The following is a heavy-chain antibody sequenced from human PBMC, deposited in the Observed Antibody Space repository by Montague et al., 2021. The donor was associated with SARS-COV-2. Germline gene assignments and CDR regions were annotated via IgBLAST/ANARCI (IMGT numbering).Heavy chain of an antibody. Sequence: SLRLSCAASGFTFRSYWTHWVRQVPGRELVWVSRIRPDGTSTHYAASVKGRFIISRDNAKNTLSLEMTNLRVDDTAIYFCVRPLWFGDSDYYFESWGQGTLVSVSS. CDR3: VRPLWFGDSDYYFES. J-gene: IGHJ4*02. CDR2: IRPDGTST. D-gene: IGHD3-10*01. V-gene: IGHV3-74*01. CDR1: GFTFRSYW.